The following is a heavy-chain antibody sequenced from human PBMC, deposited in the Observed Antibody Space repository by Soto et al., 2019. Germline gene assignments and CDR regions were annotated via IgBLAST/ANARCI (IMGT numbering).Heavy chain of an antibody. Sequence: EVQLLESGGGLVQPGGSLRLSCAASGFTFSSYAMSWVRQAPGKGLEWVSAISGSGGSTYYADSVKGRFTISRDNSKNTLYLQMNSLRAEDTAVYYCARGRAARPRVYYYGMDVWGQGTTVTVSS. CDR2: ISGSGGST. V-gene: IGHV3-23*01. J-gene: IGHJ6*02. CDR3: ARGRAARPRVYYYGMDV. CDR1: GFTFSSYA. D-gene: IGHD6-6*01.